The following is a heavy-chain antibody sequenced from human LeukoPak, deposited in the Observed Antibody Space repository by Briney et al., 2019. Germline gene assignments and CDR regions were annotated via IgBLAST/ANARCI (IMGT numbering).Heavy chain of an antibody. J-gene: IGHJ4*02. CDR2: ISYDGSNK. Sequence: GGSLRLSCAPSRFTFSSSVMYWVRQAPGKGREWVAVISYDGSNKYYADSVKGRFTISRDNSKNTLYLQMNSLRAEDTAVYYCARQTTTVTSHFDYWGQGTPVTVSS. D-gene: IGHD4-17*01. CDR1: RFTFSSSV. V-gene: IGHV3-30-3*01. CDR3: ARQTTTVTSHFDY.